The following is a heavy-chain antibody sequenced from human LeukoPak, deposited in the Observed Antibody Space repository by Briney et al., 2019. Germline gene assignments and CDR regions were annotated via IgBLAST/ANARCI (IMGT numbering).Heavy chain of an antibody. CDR2: IIPIFGTA. D-gene: IGHD1-1*01. J-gene: IGHJ4*02. V-gene: IGHV1-69*05. CDR3: ARGPELERFDY. Sequence: ASVKVSCKASGGPVSSYAISWVRQAPGQGLEWMGGIIPIFGTANYAQKFQGRVTITTDESTSTAYMELSSLRSEDTAVYYCARGPELERFDYWGQGTLVTVSS. CDR1: GGPVSSYA.